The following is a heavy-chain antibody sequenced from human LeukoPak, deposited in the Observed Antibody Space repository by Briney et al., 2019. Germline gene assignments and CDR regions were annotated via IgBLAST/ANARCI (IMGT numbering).Heavy chain of an antibody. V-gene: IGHV3-23*01. CDR2: ISGSGGST. J-gene: IGHJ3*02. Sequence: GGSLRLSCAASRITYNSYAMSWVRHAPGKGLEGVSAISGSGGSTYYADSVKGRFTISRDNYKNTLYLQMNSLRAEDTAVYYCAKIRGGSWNAFDIWGQGTMVTVSS. CDR3: AKIRGGSWNAFDI. D-gene: IGHD2-15*01. CDR1: RITYNSYA.